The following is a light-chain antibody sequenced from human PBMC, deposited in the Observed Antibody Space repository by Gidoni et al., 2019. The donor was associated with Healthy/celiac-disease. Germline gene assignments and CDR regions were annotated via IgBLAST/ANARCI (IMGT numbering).Light chain of an antibody. Sequence: DIQMTQSPSSLSASVGDRVTITCQASQDISNYLNWYQQKPGKAPKLLIYDASNLETGVPSRFSGGGSGTDFTFTISSLQPEDIATYYCQQYDNLPTFGQXTRLEIK. V-gene: IGKV1-33*01. J-gene: IGKJ5*01. CDR1: QDISNY. CDR2: DAS. CDR3: QQYDNLPT.